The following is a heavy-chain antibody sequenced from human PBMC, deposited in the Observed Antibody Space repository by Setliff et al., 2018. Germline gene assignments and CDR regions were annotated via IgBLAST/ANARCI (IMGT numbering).Heavy chain of an antibody. V-gene: IGHV4-61*02. CDR1: GGSITSGSFY. CDR2: IHASGSP. Sequence: SETLTLTCTVSGGSITSGSFYWSWIRQPAGKKLEWIGRIHASGSPDYNPSFKSRVTISRDTSTNQFSLKLGSVTAADTAVYYCARERYFDWFFEDWGHGTLVTVSS. CDR3: ARERYFDWFFED. J-gene: IGHJ4*01. D-gene: IGHD3-9*01.